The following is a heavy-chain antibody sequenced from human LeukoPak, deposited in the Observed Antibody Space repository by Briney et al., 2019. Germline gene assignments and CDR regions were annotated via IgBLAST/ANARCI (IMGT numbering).Heavy chain of an antibody. CDR3: AKDLGPTVVTPGHYYYYYYGMDV. V-gene: IGHV3-30*18. CDR2: ISYDGSNK. CDR1: GFTFSSYG. J-gene: IGHJ6*02. D-gene: IGHD4-23*01. Sequence: PGGSLRLSCAASGFTFSSYGMHWVRQAPGKGLEWVAVISYDGSNKYYADSVKGRFTISRDNSKNTLYLQMNSLRAEDTAVYYCAKDLGPTVVTPGHYYYYYYGMDVWGQGTTVTVSS.